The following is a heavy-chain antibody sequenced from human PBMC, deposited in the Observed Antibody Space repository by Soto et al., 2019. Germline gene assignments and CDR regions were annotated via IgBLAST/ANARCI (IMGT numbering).Heavy chain of an antibody. V-gene: IGHV4-39*01. CDR3: ARHTGGFGELLFFSLYYFDY. CDR1: GGSISSSSYY. CDR2: IYYSGST. J-gene: IGHJ4*02. Sequence: SETLSLTCTVSGGSISSSSYYWGWIRQPPGKGLEWIGSIYYSGSTYYNPSLKSRVTISVDTSKNQFSLKLSSVTAADTAVYYCARHTGGFGELLFFSLYYFDYWGQGTLVTVSS. D-gene: IGHD3-10*01.